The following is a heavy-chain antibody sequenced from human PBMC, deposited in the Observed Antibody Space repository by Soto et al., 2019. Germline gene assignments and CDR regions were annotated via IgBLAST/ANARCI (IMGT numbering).Heavy chain of an antibody. J-gene: IGHJ4*02. D-gene: IGHD4-4*01. Sequence: GALRLSCAASGFTFSSYWMSWVRQAPGKGLEWVANIKQDGSEKYYVDSVKGRFTISRDNAKNSLYLQMNSLRAEDTAVYYCARFMTTAKRGFDYWGKGTLVTVSS. CDR2: IKQDGSEK. CDR3: ARFMTTAKRGFDY. CDR1: GFTFSSYW. V-gene: IGHV3-7*01.